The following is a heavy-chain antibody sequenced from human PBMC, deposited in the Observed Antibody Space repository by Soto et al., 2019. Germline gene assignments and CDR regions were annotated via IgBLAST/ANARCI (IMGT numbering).Heavy chain of an antibody. Sequence: EVNLLESGGGLVQPGGSLRLSCAASGFTFSSSAMSWVRQAPGKGLNWVSSIKGSDGSTFYADSVKGRFTISRDISKNTLYLQMNRLRDEDTAIYYCVKGSGWVLRGFDPWGQGTLVTVSS. J-gene: IGHJ5*02. CDR2: IKGSDGST. V-gene: IGHV3-23*01. CDR1: GFTFSSSA. CDR3: VKGSGWVLRGFDP. D-gene: IGHD3-9*01.